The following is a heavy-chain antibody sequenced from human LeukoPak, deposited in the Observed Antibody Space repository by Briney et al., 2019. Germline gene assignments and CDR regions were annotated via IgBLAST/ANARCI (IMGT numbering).Heavy chain of an antibody. Sequence: PGRSLRLSCAASGLSFGTYAMHWVRQTPAKGLEWLAVISHDGRHKFYSDSVKGRFTISRDNSKTMVSLQMNSLRLGDTAVYYCVSGAGGGYSYGYFDYWGQGTLVTVSS. J-gene: IGHJ4*02. CDR2: ISHDGRHK. CDR1: GLSFGTYA. V-gene: IGHV3-30*04. CDR3: VSGAGGGYSYGYFDY. D-gene: IGHD5-18*01.